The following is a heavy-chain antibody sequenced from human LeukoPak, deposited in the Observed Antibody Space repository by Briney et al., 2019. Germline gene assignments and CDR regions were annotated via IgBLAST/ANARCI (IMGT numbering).Heavy chain of an antibody. V-gene: IGHV3-23*01. CDR1: GFTFSSYA. D-gene: IGHD6-13*01. J-gene: IGHJ4*02. CDR2: ISCSGGST. Sequence: WGSLTLSCTASGFTFSSYALSWVRQAPGKGLEWVSAISCSGGSTYYADSVKGRFSISRDNSKNTLYLQMNSLRAEDTAVYYCAKDLGIAAAGTGYWGQGTLVTVSS. CDR3: AKDLGIAAAGTGY.